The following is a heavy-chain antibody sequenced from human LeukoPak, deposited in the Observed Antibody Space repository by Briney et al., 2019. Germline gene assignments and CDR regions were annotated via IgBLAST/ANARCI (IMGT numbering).Heavy chain of an antibody. V-gene: IGHV3-66*02. D-gene: IGHD6-13*01. CDR1: GFTVSSNY. Sequence: HPGGSLRLSCAASGFTVSSNYMSWVRQAPGKGLEWVSFIYSGGSTYYADSVKGRFTISRDNSKNTLYLQMNRLRAEDTAVYYCARGSGSSWRIYYFDYWGQGTLVTVSS. CDR3: ARGSGSSWRIYYFDY. CDR2: IYSGGST. J-gene: IGHJ4*02.